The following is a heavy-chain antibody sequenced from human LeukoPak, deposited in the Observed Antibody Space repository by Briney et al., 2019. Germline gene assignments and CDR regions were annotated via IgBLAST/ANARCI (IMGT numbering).Heavy chain of an antibody. J-gene: IGHJ3*02. D-gene: IGHD1-26*01. CDR1: GGTFSSYA. V-gene: IGHV1-69*01. Sequence: GSSVKVSCKASGGTFSSYAISWVRQAPGQGLEWMGGIIPIFGTANYAQKFQGRVTITADESTGTAYMELSSLRSEDTAVYYCARDIGIVGADMDDAFDIWGQGTMVTVSS. CDR3: ARDIGIVGADMDDAFDI. CDR2: IIPIFGTA.